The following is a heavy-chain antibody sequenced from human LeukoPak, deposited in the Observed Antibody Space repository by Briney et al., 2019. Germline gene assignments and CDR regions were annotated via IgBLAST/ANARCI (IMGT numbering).Heavy chain of an antibody. J-gene: IGHJ4*02. D-gene: IGHD3-3*01. CDR3: VRGPTWSPHDFDF. Sequence: GGSLRLSCAASGFTFSSNWMHWVRQAPGKGLEWVSYISGSGGTTYYADSVKGRFTISRDNAKNSLFLQMNSLRVEDTAVFYCVRGPTWSPHDFDFWGQGTLVTVSS. CDR1: GFTFSSNW. CDR2: ISGSGGTT. V-gene: IGHV3-48*04.